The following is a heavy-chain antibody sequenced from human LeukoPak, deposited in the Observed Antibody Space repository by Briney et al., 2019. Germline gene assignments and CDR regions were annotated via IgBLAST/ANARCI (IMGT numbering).Heavy chain of an antibody. Sequence: SETLSLTCTVSSGSISRYYWSWLPQPAGKGLEWIGRFYTSGSTNYNPPLKSRVTMSVDTSKNQFSLKLSSVTAADTAVYHCARDSRLYSSGDWGQGTLVTVSS. J-gene: IGHJ4*02. CDR3: ARDSRLYSSGD. V-gene: IGHV4-4*07. CDR2: FYTSGST. CDR1: SGSISRYY. D-gene: IGHD6-19*01.